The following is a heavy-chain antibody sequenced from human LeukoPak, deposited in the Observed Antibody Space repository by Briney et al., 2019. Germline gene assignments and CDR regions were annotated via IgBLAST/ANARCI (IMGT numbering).Heavy chain of an antibody. V-gene: IGHV4-59*11. J-gene: IGHJ5*02. CDR2: ISYIGST. CDR1: GDSFSSHY. Sequence: KPSETLSLTCVVSGDSFSSHYWTWIRQSPGKGLEWIGYISYIGSTNYNPSLKSRVTISIDTSKNQFSLKLSSVTAADTAVYYCARGLQAGFAPWGQGTLVTVSS. CDR3: ARGLQAGFAP.